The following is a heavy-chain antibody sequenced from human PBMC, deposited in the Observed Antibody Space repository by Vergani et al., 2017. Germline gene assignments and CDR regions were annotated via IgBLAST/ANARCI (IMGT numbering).Heavy chain of an antibody. CDR3: VRARCSGPCFMSNWFDS. D-gene: IGHD5-12*01. CDR1: GFSFSGYW. Sequence: AYLVQSGGGLVTPGGSLRLSCEGSGFSFSGYWMHWVRQSPEKGLVWVSRIKSDGSITNYADSVKGRFTISRDNAKNTLYLEMNSLRGDDTAIYYCVRARCSGPCFMSNWFDSWGQGTLVTVSS. V-gene: IGHV3-74*02. CDR2: IKSDGSIT. J-gene: IGHJ5*01.